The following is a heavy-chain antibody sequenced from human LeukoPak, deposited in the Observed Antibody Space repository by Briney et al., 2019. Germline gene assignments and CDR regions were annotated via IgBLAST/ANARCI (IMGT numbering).Heavy chain of an antibody. J-gene: IGHJ4*02. V-gene: IGHV4-39*01. CDR3: ARLRDGYNYFDY. D-gene: IGHD5-24*01. CDR1: GGSISSSSYY. Sequence: SETLSLTCTVSGGSISSSSYYWAWIRQPPGKGLEWIGSIYYTASSYYNASLKSRVTLSIDPSKNQFSLKLTSLTTTDTALYYCARLRDGYNYFDYWGLGTLVTVSS. CDR2: IYYTASS.